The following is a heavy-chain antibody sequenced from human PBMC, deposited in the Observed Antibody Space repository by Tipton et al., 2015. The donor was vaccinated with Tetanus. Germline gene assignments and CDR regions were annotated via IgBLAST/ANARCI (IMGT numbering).Heavy chain of an antibody. V-gene: IGHV4-31*03. CDR2: IYYSGDT. J-gene: IGHJ4*02. CDR1: GGSISSGGYF. CDR3: ARGTGDY. Sequence: TLSLTCSVSGGSISSGGYFWNWIRQHPGKGPEWIGYIYYSGDTFYNPSLKSRVTISVDTSKNQFSLKLSSVTAADTAVYYCARGTGDYWGQGTLVTVSS. D-gene: IGHD1-14*01.